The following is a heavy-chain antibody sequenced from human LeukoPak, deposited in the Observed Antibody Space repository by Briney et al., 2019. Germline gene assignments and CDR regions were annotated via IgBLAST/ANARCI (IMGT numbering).Heavy chain of an antibody. D-gene: IGHD4-17*01. CDR2: MNAGIGNT. Sequence: ASVKVSCKASGYTFTSYAMHWVRQAPGQRLEWMGWMNAGIGNTKYSQKFQGRVTITRDTSTSTAYKEQSSMRSEDTAVYYCARALSYGYSLDYWGQGTLVTVSS. CDR3: ARALSYGYSLDY. CDR1: GYTFTSYA. V-gene: IGHV1-3*01. J-gene: IGHJ4*02.